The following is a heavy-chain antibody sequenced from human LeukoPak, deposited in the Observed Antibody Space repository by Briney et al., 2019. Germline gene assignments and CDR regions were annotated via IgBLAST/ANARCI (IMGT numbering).Heavy chain of an antibody. V-gene: IGHV1-69*13. CDR1: GGTFSSYA. Sequence: ASVKVSCKASGGTFSSYAISGVRQAPGQGLEWMGGIIPIFGTANYAQKFQGRVTITADESTSTAYMELSSLRSEDTAVYYCARGTTMVRGKYYFDYWGQGTLVTVSS. J-gene: IGHJ4*02. CDR3: ARGTTMVRGKYYFDY. CDR2: IIPIFGTA. D-gene: IGHD3-10*01.